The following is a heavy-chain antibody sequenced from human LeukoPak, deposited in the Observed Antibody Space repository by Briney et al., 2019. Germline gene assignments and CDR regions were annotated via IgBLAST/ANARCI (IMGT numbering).Heavy chain of an antibody. CDR1: GGSISSYY. V-gene: IGHV4-59*12. CDR3: ARVLPYFDY. Sequence: SETLSLTCTVSGGSISSYYWSWIRQPPGKGLEWIGYIYYSGSTNYNPSLKSRVTISVDTSNNQFSLRLSSVIAADTAVYYCARVLPYFDYWGQGTLVTVSS. J-gene: IGHJ4*02. CDR2: IYYSGST.